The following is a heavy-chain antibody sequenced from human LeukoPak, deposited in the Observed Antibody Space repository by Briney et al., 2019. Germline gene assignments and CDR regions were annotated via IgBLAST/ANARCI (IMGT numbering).Heavy chain of an antibody. CDR1: GFTFSSYG. Sequence: PGGSLRLSCAASGFTFSSYGMHWVRQAPGKGLEWVAVIWYDGSNKYYADSVKGRFTISRDNSKNTLYLQMNSLRAEDTAVYYCARDKTVVTPSWFDPWGQRTLVTVSS. D-gene: IGHD4-23*01. V-gene: IGHV3-33*01. CDR3: ARDKTVVTPSWFDP. CDR2: IWYDGSNK. J-gene: IGHJ5*02.